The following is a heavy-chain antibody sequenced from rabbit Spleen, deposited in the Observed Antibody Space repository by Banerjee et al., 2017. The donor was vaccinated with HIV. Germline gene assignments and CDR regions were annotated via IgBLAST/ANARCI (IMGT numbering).Heavy chain of an antibody. CDR2: IDLLFGTT. CDR1: GFSFSNKYV. J-gene: IGHJ4*01. D-gene: IGHD1-1*01. Sequence: EQLEESGGGLAQPEGSLTLTCTASGFSFSNKYVMCWVRQAPGKGLEWIGYIDLLFGTTYSASWVNGRFTISSHNAQNTLYLQLNSLTVADMATYFCVRGASSSGYYSLWGPGTLVTVS. CDR3: VRGASSSGYYSL. V-gene: IGHV1S47*01.